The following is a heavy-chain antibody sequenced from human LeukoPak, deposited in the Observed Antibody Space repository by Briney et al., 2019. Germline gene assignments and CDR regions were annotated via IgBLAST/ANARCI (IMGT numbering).Heavy chain of an antibody. D-gene: IGHD4-17*01. CDR1: GGSFSGYY. Sequence: SETLSLTCAVYGGSFSGYYWSWIRQPPGKGLEWIGYIYYSGSTNYNPSLKSRVTISVDTSKNQFSPKLSSVTAADTAVYYCARLGTVAYWYFDLWGRGTLVTVSS. CDR2: IYYSGST. V-gene: IGHV4-59*08. J-gene: IGHJ2*01. CDR3: ARLGTVAYWYFDL.